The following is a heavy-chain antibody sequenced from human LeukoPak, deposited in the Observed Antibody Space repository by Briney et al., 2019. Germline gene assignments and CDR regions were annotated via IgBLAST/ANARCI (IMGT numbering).Heavy chain of an antibody. V-gene: IGHV3-21*01. D-gene: IGHD1-26*01. Sequence: PGGSLRLSCAASGYTFSSYSMNWVRQAPGKGLEWVSSMSVSSGLIYYADSVKGRFTISRDNATSSLYLQMNRLRVEDTGGYYCAREFAGSASGAGYWGQGTLVTVSS. CDR1: GYTFSSYS. CDR2: MSVSSGLI. CDR3: AREFAGSASGAGY. J-gene: IGHJ4*02.